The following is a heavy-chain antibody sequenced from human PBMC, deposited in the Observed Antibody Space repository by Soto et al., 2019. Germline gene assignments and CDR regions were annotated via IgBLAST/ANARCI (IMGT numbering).Heavy chain of an antibody. CDR1: GGSINNNNYY. CDR3: AGLIWFGELLENYGMDV. D-gene: IGHD3-10*01. V-gene: IGHV4-39*01. CDR2: IYYSGTT. J-gene: IGHJ6*02. Sequence: PSETLSLTCTVSGGSINNNNYYWGWIRQPPGKGLEWIGNIYYSGTTYYNPSLGSRVTLSVDTSKNQFSLRLNSVTAADTAVYYCAGLIWFGELLENYGMDVWGQGTTVTVSS.